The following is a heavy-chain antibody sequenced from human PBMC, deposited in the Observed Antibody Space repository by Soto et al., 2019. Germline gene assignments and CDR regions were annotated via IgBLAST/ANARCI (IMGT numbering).Heavy chain of an antibody. CDR3: ARGAPSRHGYGDYARYFAL. V-gene: IGHV4-34*01. J-gene: IGHJ2*01. Sequence: QVQLPQWVAGLLKTSETLSLTCAVYGGSISGYYWSWIRQPQGKGLEWIGEINHSGSTNYNPSLKSRVTLSVDKSKNPVSLKLSSVTAADTAVYYCARGAPSRHGYGDYARYFALWGRGTLVAVSS. CDR2: INHSGST. D-gene: IGHD4-17*01. CDR1: GGSISGYY.